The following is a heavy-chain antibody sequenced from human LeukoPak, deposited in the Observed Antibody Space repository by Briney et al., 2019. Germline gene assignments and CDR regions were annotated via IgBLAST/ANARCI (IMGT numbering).Heavy chain of an antibody. CDR3: ARGSRDGYNTLDY. V-gene: IGHV4-34*01. CDR2: INHSGST. CDR1: GGSFSGYY. D-gene: IGHD5-12*01. J-gene: IGHJ4*02. Sequence: SETLSLTCAVYGGSFSGYYWSWIRQPPGKGLEWIGEINHSGSTNYNPSLKSRVTISVDTSKNQFSLKLSSVTAADTAVYYCARGSRDGYNTLDYWGQGTLVTVSS.